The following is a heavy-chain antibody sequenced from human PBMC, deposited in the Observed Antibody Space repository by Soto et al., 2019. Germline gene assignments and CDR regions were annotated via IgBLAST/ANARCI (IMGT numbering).Heavy chain of an antibody. CDR3: ASSHKRITIFGVVNNWFDP. V-gene: IGHV4-34*01. J-gene: IGHJ5*02. CDR1: GGSFSGYY. D-gene: IGHD3-3*01. Sequence: SETLSLTCAVYGGSFSGYYWSWIRQPPGKGLEWIGEINHSGSTNYNPSLKSRVTISVDTSKNQFSLKLSSVTAADTAVYYCASSHKRITIFGVVNNWFDPWGQGTLVTVSS. CDR2: INHSGST.